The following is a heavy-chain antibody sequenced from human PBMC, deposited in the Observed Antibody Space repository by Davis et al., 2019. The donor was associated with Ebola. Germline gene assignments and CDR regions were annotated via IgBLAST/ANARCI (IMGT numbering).Heavy chain of an antibody. CDR3: ARGVSYYDSNGYYWGKADY. D-gene: IGHD3-22*01. J-gene: IGHJ4*02. CDR2: ISGRGIAL. V-gene: IGHV3-11*01. CDR1: GFTFSDYY. Sequence: PGGSLRLSCEASGFTFSDYYMTWIRQAPGKGLEWLSHISGRGIALSYADSVEGRFTISRDNAKNSLFLQMSSLRVDDTAVFYCARGVSYYDSNGYYWGKADYWGQGALVTVSS.